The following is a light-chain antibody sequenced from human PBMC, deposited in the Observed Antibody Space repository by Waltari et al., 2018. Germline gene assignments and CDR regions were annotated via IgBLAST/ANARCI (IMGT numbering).Light chain of an antibody. CDR3: QHYESLPVT. V-gene: IGKV3-20*01. Sequence: EIVLTQSPGTLSLSSGERATLSCSASESISKYLAWYQQKPGQAPRLLIYQASSRATGIPDRFSGSGSGTDFSLTISRLEPEDFAVYYCQHYESLPVTFGQGTKVEIK. J-gene: IGKJ1*01. CDR1: ESISKY. CDR2: QAS.